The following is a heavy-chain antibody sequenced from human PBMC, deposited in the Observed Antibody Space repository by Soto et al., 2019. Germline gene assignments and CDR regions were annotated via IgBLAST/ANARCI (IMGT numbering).Heavy chain of an antibody. CDR1: GFTFISYS. J-gene: IGHJ3*02. CDR2: ISSSSSTI. CDR3: ARDSLHYYDSSGYHTADAFDI. D-gene: IGHD3-22*01. V-gene: IGHV3-48*02. Sequence: PGGSLRLSCAASGFTFISYSMNWVRQAPGKGLEWVSYISSSSSTIYYADSVKGRFTISRDNAKNSLYLQMNSLRDEDTAVYYCARDSLHYYDSSGYHTADAFDIWGQGTMVTVSS.